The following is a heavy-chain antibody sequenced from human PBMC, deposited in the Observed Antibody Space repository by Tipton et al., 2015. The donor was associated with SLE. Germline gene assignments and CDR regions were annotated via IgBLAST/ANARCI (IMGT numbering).Heavy chain of an antibody. CDR3: ARDGPPDSSSWPFVY. V-gene: IGHV3-11*04. CDR1: GFTFSDYY. D-gene: IGHD6-13*01. CDR2: ISSSGSTI. Sequence: SLRLSCAASGFTFSDYYMSWIRQAPGKGLEWVSYISSSGSTIYYADSVKGRFTISRDNAKNSLYLQMNSLRAEDTAVYYCARDGPPDSSSWPFVYWGQGTLVTVSS. J-gene: IGHJ4*02.